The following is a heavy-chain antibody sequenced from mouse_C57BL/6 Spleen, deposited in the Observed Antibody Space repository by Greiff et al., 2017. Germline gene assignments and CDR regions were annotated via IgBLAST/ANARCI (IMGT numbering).Heavy chain of an antibody. J-gene: IGHJ2*01. CDR3: ARWGDYDVFFDY. CDR2: IYPGDGDT. D-gene: IGHD2-4*01. CDR1: GYAFSSYW. Sequence: QVQLKESGAELVKPGASVKISCKASGYAFSSYWMNWVKQRPGKGLEWIGQIYPGDGDTNYNGKFKGKATLTADKSSSTAYMQLSSLTSEDSAVYFCARWGDYDVFFDYWGQGTTLTVSS. V-gene: IGHV1-80*01.